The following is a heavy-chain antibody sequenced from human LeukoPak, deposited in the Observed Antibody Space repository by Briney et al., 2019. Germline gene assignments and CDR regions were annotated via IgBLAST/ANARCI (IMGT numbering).Heavy chain of an antibody. CDR1: GGSISSYY. J-gene: IGHJ2*01. Sequence: PSETLSLTCTVSGGSISSYYWNWIRQPPGKGLEWIGYIYYSGSTNYNPSLKSRVTISVDTSKNQFSLKLSSVTAADTAVYYCARDPGAGYFDLWGRGTLVTVSS. CDR2: IYYSGST. V-gene: IGHV4-59*01. CDR3: ARDPGAGYFDL.